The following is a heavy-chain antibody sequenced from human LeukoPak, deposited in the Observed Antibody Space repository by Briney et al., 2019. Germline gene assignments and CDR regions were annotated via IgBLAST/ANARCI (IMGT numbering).Heavy chain of an antibody. CDR2: ISSSSSYI. D-gene: IGHD2-2*01. V-gene: IGHV3-21*01. Sequence: GGSLRLSCAASGFTFSSYSMNWVRQAPGKGLEWVSSISSSSSYIYYADSVKGRFTISRDNAKNSLYLQMNSLRAEDTAVYYCARGDYCSSTSCYPHVFDYWGQGTLVTVSS. CDR1: GFTFSSYS. J-gene: IGHJ4*02. CDR3: ARGDYCSSTSCYPHVFDY.